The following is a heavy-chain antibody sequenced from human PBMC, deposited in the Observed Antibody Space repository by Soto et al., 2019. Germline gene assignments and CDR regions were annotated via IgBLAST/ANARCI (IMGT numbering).Heavy chain of an antibody. CDR2: ISSSSYT. Sequence: PGGSLRLSCAASGFTFSDYYMSWIRQAPGKGLEWVSYISSSSYTNYADSVKGRFTISRDNAKNSLYLQMNSLRAEDTAVYYCARDSGAVVPAAQFDYWGQGTLVTVSS. V-gene: IGHV3-11*06. CDR1: GFTFSDYY. CDR3: ARDSGAVVPAAQFDY. D-gene: IGHD2-2*01. J-gene: IGHJ4*02.